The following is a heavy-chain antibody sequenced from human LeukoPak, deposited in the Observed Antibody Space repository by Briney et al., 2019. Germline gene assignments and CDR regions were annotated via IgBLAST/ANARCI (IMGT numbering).Heavy chain of an antibody. Sequence: PGGSLRLSCAASGLTFSSYWMSWVRQPPGKGLEWIGDINHSGSTNYNPSLTSRITISVDTSKNHFSLNLSSVTAADTAVYYCARGGWRPEYFQYWGQGTLVTVSS. D-gene: IGHD6-19*01. CDR1: GLTFSSYW. CDR3: ARGGWRPEYFQY. J-gene: IGHJ1*01. CDR2: INHSGST. V-gene: IGHV4-34*01.